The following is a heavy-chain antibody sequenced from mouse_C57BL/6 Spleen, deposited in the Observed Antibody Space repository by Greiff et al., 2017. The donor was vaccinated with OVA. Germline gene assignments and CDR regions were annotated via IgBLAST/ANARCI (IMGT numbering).Heavy chain of an antibody. D-gene: IGHD3-2*02. CDR1: GYTFTDYN. CDR2: INPNNGGP. V-gene: IGHV1-18*01. CDR3: ARSVDSSGSLGFAY. J-gene: IGHJ3*01. Sequence: VQLQQSGPELVKPGASVTIPCKASGYTFTDYNMDWVKQSHGKSLEWIGDINPNNGGPIYNQKFKGKATLTVDKSSSTAYMELRSLTSEDTAVYYCARSVDSSGSLGFAYWGQGTLVTVSA.